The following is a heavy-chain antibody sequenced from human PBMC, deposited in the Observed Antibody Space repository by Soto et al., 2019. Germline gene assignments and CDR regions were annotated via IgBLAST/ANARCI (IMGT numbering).Heavy chain of an antibody. Sequence: QVQLVQSAPELTKPGASVKVSCRVSGHISGHYGISWVRLRAGQGLEWMGWISAHRGHTNYAHKFRGRVTMTTEPSTDTVSMQLTTLLSDDTAVYFCARDGDQWDQRFCDNWGQGTLVTVSS. D-gene: IGHD1-26*01. CDR3: ARDGDQWDQRFCDN. J-gene: IGHJ4*02. V-gene: IGHV1-18*01. CDR1: GHISGHYG. CDR2: ISAHRGHT.